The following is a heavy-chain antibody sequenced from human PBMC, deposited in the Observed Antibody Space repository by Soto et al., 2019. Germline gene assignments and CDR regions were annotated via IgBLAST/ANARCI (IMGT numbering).Heavy chain of an antibody. CDR2: IYTGGST. CDR3: TTYTCYGMDV. CDR1: GFIVSSKY. D-gene: IGHD3-16*01. V-gene: IGHV3-53*02. Sequence: EVQMVETGGGLSQPGGSLRLSCAVSGFIVSSKYMTWVRQAPGKGLEWVSVIYTGGSTHYADSARGRFTISRDSSKNTLYLQMTSLRAEDAAVDYCTTYTCYGMDVWGQGTTVTVSS. J-gene: IGHJ6*02.